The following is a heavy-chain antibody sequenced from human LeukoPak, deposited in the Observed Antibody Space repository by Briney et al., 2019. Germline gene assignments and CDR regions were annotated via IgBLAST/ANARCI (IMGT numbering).Heavy chain of an antibody. V-gene: IGHV3-23*01. D-gene: IGHD3-10*01. Sequence: GGSLRPSCVASGFTFSSYAMSWVRQAPGKGLEWVSAISGSGGSTYYADSVKGRFTISRDNSKNTLYLQMNSLRAEDTAVYYCAKDLGYYYGSGSYLPNWFDPWGQGTLVTVSS. CDR2: ISGSGGST. J-gene: IGHJ5*02. CDR1: GFTFSSYA. CDR3: AKDLGYYYGSGSYLPNWFDP.